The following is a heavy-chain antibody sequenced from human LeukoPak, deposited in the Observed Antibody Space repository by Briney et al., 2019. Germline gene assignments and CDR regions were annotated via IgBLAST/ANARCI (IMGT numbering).Heavy chain of an antibody. J-gene: IGHJ6*03. Sequence: SETLSLTCTVSGYSISSGYYWDWIRQPPGKGLEWIGSIYHSGSTYYNPSLKSRVTISVDTSKNQFSLKLSSVTAADTAVYYCARDRYGDYAYYYYYMDVWGKGTTVTISS. V-gene: IGHV4-38-2*02. D-gene: IGHD4-17*01. CDR1: GYSISSGYY. CDR3: ARDRYGDYAYYYYYMDV. CDR2: IYHSGST.